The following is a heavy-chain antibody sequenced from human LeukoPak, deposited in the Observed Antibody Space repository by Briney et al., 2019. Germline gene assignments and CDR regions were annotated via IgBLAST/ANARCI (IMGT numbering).Heavy chain of an antibody. Sequence: GGSLRLSCAASGFTFSSYWMSWVRQAPGKGLEWVANIKQDGSEKYYVDSVKGRFTISRDNAKNSLYPQMNSLRAEDTAVYYCAREGSYDYIWGSYRPSDAFDIWGQGTMVTVSS. V-gene: IGHV3-7*01. CDR3: AREGSYDYIWGSYRPSDAFDI. CDR1: GFTFSSYW. D-gene: IGHD3-16*02. CDR2: IKQDGSEK. J-gene: IGHJ3*02.